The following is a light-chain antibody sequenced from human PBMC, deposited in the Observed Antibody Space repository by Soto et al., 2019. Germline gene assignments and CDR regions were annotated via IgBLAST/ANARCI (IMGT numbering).Light chain of an antibody. J-gene: IGKJ5*01. CDR2: DVS. Sequence: EIVLTQSPATLSLSPGERATLSCRASRSVSNSLAWYQQKPGQPPRLLIYDVSNRATGIPARFSGSGSGTDFTLTITSLEPEDFAVYFCHQRYNWPRVTFGQGTRLEIK. CDR1: RSVSNS. CDR3: HQRYNWPRVT. V-gene: IGKV3-11*01.